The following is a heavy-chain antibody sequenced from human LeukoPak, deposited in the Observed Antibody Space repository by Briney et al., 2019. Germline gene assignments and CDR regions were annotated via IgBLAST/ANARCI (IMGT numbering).Heavy chain of an antibody. CDR1: GYTFTSYD. D-gene: IGHD2-15*01. CDR2: INPNSGDT. CDR3: ARERPIVVVVAATDLDY. J-gene: IGHJ4*02. Sequence: GASVKVSCKASGYTFTSYDINWVRQAPGQGLQWMGWINPNSGDTGYAQKFQGRVTMTRDTSITTAYMELTNLRSDDTAVYYCARERPIVVVVAATDLDYWGQGTLVTVSS. V-gene: IGHV1-8*01.